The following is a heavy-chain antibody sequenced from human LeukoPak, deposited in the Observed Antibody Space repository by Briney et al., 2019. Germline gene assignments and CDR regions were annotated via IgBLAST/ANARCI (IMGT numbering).Heavy chain of an antibody. CDR2: ISRSATTI. CDR3: AELGITMIGGV. D-gene: IGHD3-10*02. CDR1: GFTFSSYE. J-gene: IGHJ6*04. Sequence: GGSLRLSCAASGFTFSSYEMNWVRQAPGKGLEWVSSISRSATTIYYADSVKGRFTISRDNAKNSLYLQMNSLRAEDTAVYYCAELGITMIGGVWGKGTTVTISS. V-gene: IGHV3-48*03.